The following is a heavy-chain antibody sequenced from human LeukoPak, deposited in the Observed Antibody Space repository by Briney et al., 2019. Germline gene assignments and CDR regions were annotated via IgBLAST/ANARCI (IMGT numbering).Heavy chain of an antibody. Sequence: GGSLRLSCAASGFTFSGYAMSWVRQAPGKGLEWVSTVSYSGANTYYADSVKGRFTISRDNSKNTLYLQMISLRAEDTAVYYCAKRVSGSPYYFDYWGQGTLVTVSS. V-gene: IGHV3-23*01. D-gene: IGHD3-10*01. J-gene: IGHJ4*02. CDR2: VSYSGANT. CDR1: GFTFSGYA. CDR3: AKRVSGSPYYFDY.